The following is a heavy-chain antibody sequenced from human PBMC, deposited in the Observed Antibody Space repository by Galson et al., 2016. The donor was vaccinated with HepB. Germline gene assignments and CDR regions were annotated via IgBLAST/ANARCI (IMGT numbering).Heavy chain of an antibody. CDR2: TYYSGST. CDR1: GGSISSSSYY. J-gene: IGHJ5*02. V-gene: IGHV4-39*01. D-gene: IGHD3-10*01. Sequence: LSLTCTVSGGSISSSSYYWGWIRQPPGKGLEWIGSTYYSGSTYYNPSLKSRVTISVDTSKNQFSLKLSSVTAADTAVYYCARVDGEITMVRGVIISLRFNWFDPWGQGTLVTVSS. CDR3: ARVDGEITMVRGVIISLRFNWFDP.